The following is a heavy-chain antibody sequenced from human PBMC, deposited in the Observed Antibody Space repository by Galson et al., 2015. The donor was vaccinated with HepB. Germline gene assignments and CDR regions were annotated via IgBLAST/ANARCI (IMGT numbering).Heavy chain of an antibody. Sequence: SLRLSCAASGFTFSSYAMSWVRQAPGKGLEWVSAISGSGGSTYYADSVKGRFTISRDNSKNTLYLQMNSLRAEDTAVYYCARIAGGVPAARGSYYYYGMDVWGQGTTVTVSS. J-gene: IGHJ6*02. CDR1: GFTFSSYA. CDR3: ARIAGGVPAARGSYYYYGMDV. CDR2: ISGSGGST. V-gene: IGHV3-23*01. D-gene: IGHD2-2*01.